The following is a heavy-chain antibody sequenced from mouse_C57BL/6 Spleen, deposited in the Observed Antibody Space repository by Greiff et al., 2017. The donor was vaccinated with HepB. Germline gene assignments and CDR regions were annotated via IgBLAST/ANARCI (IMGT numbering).Heavy chain of an antibody. V-gene: IGHV1-69*01. CDR3: ARSGSTHFDY. CDR2: IDPSDSYT. J-gene: IGHJ2*01. CDR1: GYTFTSYW. D-gene: IGHD1-1*01. Sequence: QVQLKQPGAELVMPGASVKLSCKASGYTFTSYWMHWVKQRPGQGLEWIGEIDPSDSYTNYNQKFKGKSTLTVDKSSSTAYMQLSSLTSEDSAVYYCARSGSTHFDYWGQGTTLTVSS.